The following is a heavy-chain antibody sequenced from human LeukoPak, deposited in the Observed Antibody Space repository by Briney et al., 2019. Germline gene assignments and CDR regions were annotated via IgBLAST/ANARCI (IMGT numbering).Heavy chain of an antibody. CDR2: IKQDGSEK. Sequence: GSLRLSCAASGFTFTTYWMSWVRQAPGKGLEWVANIKQDGSEKYYVDSVKGRFTISRDNAKNSLYLQMNSLRAEDTAVYYCAREACSGGSCYARYYYYYMDVWGKGTTVTVSS. CDR1: GFTFTTYW. J-gene: IGHJ6*03. CDR3: AREACSGGSCYARYYYYYMDV. D-gene: IGHD2-15*01. V-gene: IGHV3-7*01.